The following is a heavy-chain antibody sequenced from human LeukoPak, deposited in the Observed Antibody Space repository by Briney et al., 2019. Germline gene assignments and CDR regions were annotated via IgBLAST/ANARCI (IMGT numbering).Heavy chain of an antibody. Sequence: PGGSLRLSCAASGFTFDDYAMHWVRQAPGKGLEWVSGISWNSGSIGYADSVKGRFTISRDNAKNSLYLQMNSLRAEDTALYYCAKGRGYYYDSSGSQADYWGQGTLVTVSS. V-gene: IGHV3-9*01. CDR2: ISWNSGSI. CDR3: AKGRGYYYDSSGSQADY. D-gene: IGHD3-22*01. CDR1: GFTFDDYA. J-gene: IGHJ4*02.